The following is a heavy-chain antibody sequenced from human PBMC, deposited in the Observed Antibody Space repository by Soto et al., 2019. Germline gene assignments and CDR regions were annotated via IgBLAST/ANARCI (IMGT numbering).Heavy chain of an antibody. CDR3: ARDFGDIVVVPAANGFDY. Sequence: QVQLVQSGAEVKKPGSSVKVSCKASGGTFSSYTISWVRQAHGQGLEWMGRIIPIIGIANYAQKFQGRVTITADKSASTAYMELSSRRSEDTAVYYCARDFGDIVVVPAANGFDYCGQGTLVTVSS. J-gene: IGHJ4*02. CDR2: IIPIIGIA. V-gene: IGHV1-69*08. CDR1: GGTFSSYT. D-gene: IGHD2-2*01.